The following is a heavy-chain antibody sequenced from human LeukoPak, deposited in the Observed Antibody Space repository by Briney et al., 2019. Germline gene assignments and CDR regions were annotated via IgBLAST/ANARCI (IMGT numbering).Heavy chain of an antibody. CDR2: FDPEDGET. CDR3: ATDGTRDGYNYTFHS. V-gene: IGHV1-24*01. J-gene: IGHJ4*02. D-gene: IGHD5-12*01. CDR1: GYTLTELS. Sequence: AASVKVSCKVSGYTLTELSMHWVRQAPGKGLEWMGGFDPEDGETIYAQKFQGRVTMTEDTSTDTAYMELSSLRSEDTAVYYCATDGTRDGYNYTFHSWGQGTLVTVSS.